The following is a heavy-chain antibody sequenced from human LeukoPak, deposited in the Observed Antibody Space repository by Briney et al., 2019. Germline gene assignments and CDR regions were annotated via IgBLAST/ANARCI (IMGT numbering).Heavy chain of an antibody. Sequence: ASVKVSCKASGYTFTSYDINWVRQATGQGLEWMGWMNPNSGNTGYAQKFQGRVTMTRNTSISTAYMELSSLRSEDTAVYYCACEERSITIFGVVIIRDYWGQGTLVTVSS. CDR2: MNPNSGNT. CDR3: ACEERSITIFGVVIIRDY. V-gene: IGHV1-8*01. CDR1: GYTFTSYD. D-gene: IGHD3-3*01. J-gene: IGHJ4*02.